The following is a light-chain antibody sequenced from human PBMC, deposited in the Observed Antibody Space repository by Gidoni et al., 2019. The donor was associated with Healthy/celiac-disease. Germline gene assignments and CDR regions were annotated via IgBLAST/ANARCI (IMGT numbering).Light chain of an antibody. J-gene: IGKJ5*01. CDR3: QQYGSSLPIT. V-gene: IGKV3-20*01. Sequence: EIVLTHSPGTLSLSPGERATLSCRASQSVSSIYLAWYQQKPGQAPRLLIYGASSRATGIPDRFSGSGSGTDFTLTISRLEPEDFAVYYCQQYGSSLPITFXQXTRLEIK. CDR1: QSVSSIY. CDR2: GAS.